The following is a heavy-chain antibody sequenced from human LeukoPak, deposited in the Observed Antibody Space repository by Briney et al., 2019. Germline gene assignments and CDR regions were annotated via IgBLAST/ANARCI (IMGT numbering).Heavy chain of an antibody. D-gene: IGHD3-10*01. CDR3: ARRYGPGTGDRFDY. J-gene: IGHJ4*02. CDR1: GGSISSYY. Sequence: PSETLSLTCTVAGGSISSYYWSWIRQPPGKGLEWIGYMYNSGSTTYNPSLKSRVTISVDTSKNQFSLKLNSVTAADTAVYYCARRYGPGTGDRFDYWGQGTLVTVSS. CDR2: MYNSGST. V-gene: IGHV4-59*08.